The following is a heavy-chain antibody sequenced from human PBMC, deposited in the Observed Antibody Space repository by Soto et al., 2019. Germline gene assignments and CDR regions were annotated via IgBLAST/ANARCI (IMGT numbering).Heavy chain of an antibody. J-gene: IGHJ5*02. CDR1: GGSISTRSYY. CDR3: ARAPPRYCSSTSCKKNWFDP. D-gene: IGHD2-2*01. CDR2: INHSGST. Sequence: PSETLSLTCTVSGGSISTRSYYWSWIRQPPGKGLEWIGEINHSGSTNYNPSLKSRVTISVDTSKNQFSLKLSSVTAADTAVYYCARAPPRYCSSTSCKKNWFDPWGQGTLVTVSS. V-gene: IGHV4-39*07.